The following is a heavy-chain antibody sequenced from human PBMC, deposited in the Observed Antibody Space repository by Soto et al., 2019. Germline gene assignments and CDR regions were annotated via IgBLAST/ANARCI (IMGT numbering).Heavy chain of an antibody. V-gene: IGHV1-18*01. CDR2: ITVNSGNT. D-gene: IGHD6-19*01. CDR1: GYTFSSYG. J-gene: IGHJ4*02. Sequence: QVQLVQSGVEVKKPGASVKVSCKASGYTFSSYGIGWVRQAPGQGLEWMGWITVNSGNTNYPQNFQGRVTMTTDTSTGTAYMELSSLTSDDTAVYYCGRGLGGGWYYFDYWGQGTLVTVSS. CDR3: GRGLGGGWYYFDY.